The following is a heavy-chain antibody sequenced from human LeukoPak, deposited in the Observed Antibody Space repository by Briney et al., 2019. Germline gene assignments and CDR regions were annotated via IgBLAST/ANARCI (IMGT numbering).Heavy chain of an antibody. CDR2: IYYSGST. D-gene: IGHD1-14*01. CDR3: ARQGSTGWFDP. V-gene: IGHV4-39*01. Sequence: PSETLSLTCTVSGGSISSSSYYWGWIRQPPGKGLEWIGSIYYSGSTYYNPSLESRVTISVDTSKNQFSLKLSSVTAADTAVYYCARQGSTGWFDPWGQGTLVTVSS. J-gene: IGHJ5*02. CDR1: GGSISSSSYY.